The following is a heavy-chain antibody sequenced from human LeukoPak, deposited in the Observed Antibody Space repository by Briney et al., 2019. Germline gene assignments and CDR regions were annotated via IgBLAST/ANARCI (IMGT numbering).Heavy chain of an antibody. CDR3: ARDHYSSGPYYFDY. J-gene: IGHJ4*02. D-gene: IGHD6-19*01. Sequence: SGGSLRLSCAASGFTFSSYALHWVRQAPNKGLEWVAIVSYDGSIKYYADSVKGRFTISRDNSKNTLYLQMNSLRAEDTAVYYCARDHYSSGPYYFDYWGQGTQVTVSS. CDR1: GFTFSSYA. V-gene: IGHV3-30-3*01. CDR2: VSYDGSIK.